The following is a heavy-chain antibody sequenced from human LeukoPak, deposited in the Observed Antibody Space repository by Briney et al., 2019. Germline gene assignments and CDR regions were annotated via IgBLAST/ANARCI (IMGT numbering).Heavy chain of an antibody. CDR3: ARPDCSSTSCYEFDP. Sequence: GGSLRLSCAAFGFTFSDYYMSWVRQAPGKGLEWVSHISSSGRTIYYADSVKGRFTISRDNAKNSLYLQMNSLRAEDTAVYYCARPDCSSTSCYEFDPWGQGTLVTVSS. V-gene: IGHV3-11*04. J-gene: IGHJ5*02. D-gene: IGHD2-2*01. CDR1: GFTFSDYY. CDR2: ISSSGRTI.